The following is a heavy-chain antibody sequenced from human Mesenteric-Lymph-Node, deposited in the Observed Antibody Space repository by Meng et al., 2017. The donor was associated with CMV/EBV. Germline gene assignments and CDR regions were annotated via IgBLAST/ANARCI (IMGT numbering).Heavy chain of an antibody. Sequence: SETLSLTCTVSGGSVSSSSYYWGWIRQPPGKGLEWIGSIHYTGSTYFNPSLKSRVTISGDTSKKQFSLKLSSVTAADTAVYYCARDRAGRYSSSSGRWFDPWGQGTLVTVSS. D-gene: IGHD6-6*01. CDR1: GGSVSSSSYY. CDR2: IHYTGST. V-gene: IGHV4-39*07. J-gene: IGHJ5*02. CDR3: ARDRAGRYSSSSGRWFDP.